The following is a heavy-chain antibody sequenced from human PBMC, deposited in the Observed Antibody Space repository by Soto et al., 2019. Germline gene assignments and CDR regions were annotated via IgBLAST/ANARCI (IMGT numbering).Heavy chain of an antibody. D-gene: IGHD5-12*01. J-gene: IGHJ6*02. CDR3: ARGRKRWLPYGMDV. V-gene: IGHV4-31*03. CDR1: GGSISSGGYY. CDR2: INYSGST. Sequence: SETLSLTCTVSGGSISSGGYYWSWIRQHPGKGLEWIGDINYSGSTNYNPSLKSRVTISVDTSKNQFSLKLSSVTAADTAVYYCARGRKRWLPYGMDVWGQGTTVTVSS.